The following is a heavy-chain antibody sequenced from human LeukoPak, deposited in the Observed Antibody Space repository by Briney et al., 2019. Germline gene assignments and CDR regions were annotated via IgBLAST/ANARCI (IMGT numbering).Heavy chain of an antibody. D-gene: IGHD3-9*01. CDR2: IYSGGST. V-gene: IGHV3-53*01. CDR3: ARDLPYYDILTGYYSHYYGMDV. CDR1: GFTVSSNY. Sequence: GGSLRLSCAASGFTVSSNYMSWVRQAPGKGLEWVSVIYSGGSTYYADSVKGRFTISRDNSKNTLYLQMNSLRAEDTAVYYCARDLPYYDILTGYYSHYYGMDVWGQGTTVTVSS. J-gene: IGHJ6*02.